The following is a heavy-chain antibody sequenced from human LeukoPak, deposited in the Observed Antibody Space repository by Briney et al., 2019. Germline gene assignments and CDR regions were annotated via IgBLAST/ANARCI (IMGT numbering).Heavy chain of an antibody. Sequence: SETLSLTCTIFGGSISSYYWSWIRQPPGKGLEWIGYIYYSGSTNYNPSLKSRVTISVDTSKNQFSLKLSSVTAAGTAVYYCARDGGGSSSYFAYWGQGTLVTVSS. V-gene: IGHV4-59*01. J-gene: IGHJ4*02. D-gene: IGHD6-6*01. CDR3: ARDGGGSSSYFAY. CDR1: GGSISSYY. CDR2: IYYSGST.